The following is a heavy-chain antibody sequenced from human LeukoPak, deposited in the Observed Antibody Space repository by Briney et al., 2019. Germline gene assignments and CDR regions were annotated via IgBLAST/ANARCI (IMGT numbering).Heavy chain of an antibody. CDR3: ARHVRVECSGGSCYSDYYGMDV. J-gene: IGHJ6*04. Sequence: GESLQISCKGSGYSFTSYWIGWVRQMPGKGLEWMGIIYPGDSDTRYSPSFQGQVTISADKSISTAYLQWSSLKASDTAIYYCARHVRVECSGGSCYSDYYGMDVWGKGTTVIVSS. D-gene: IGHD2-15*01. V-gene: IGHV5-51*01. CDR2: IYPGDSDT. CDR1: GYSFTSYW.